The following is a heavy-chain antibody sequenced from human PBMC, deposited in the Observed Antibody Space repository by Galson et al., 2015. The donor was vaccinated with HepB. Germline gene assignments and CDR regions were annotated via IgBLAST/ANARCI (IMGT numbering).Heavy chain of an antibody. CDR2: ISYDGSNK. D-gene: IGHD3-10*01. V-gene: IGHV3-30*04. CDR3: ARDPAPWFGEFGAAFDI. CDR1: GFTFSSYA. J-gene: IGHJ3*02. Sequence: SLRLSCAASGFTFSSYAMHWVRQAPGKGLEWVAVISYDGSNKYYADSVKGRFTISRDNSKNTLYLQMNSLRAEDTAVYCCARDPAPWFGEFGAAFDIWGQGTMVTVSS.